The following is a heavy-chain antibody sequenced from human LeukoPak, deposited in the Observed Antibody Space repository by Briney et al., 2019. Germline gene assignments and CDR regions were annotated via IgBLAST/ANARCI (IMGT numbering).Heavy chain of an antibody. V-gene: IGHV1-2*02. Sequence: ASVKVSCKASGYTLTDNYMHWVRQAPGQGLEWMGWNNPNNGGTNYAQKFQGRVTMTWDTSISTAYMELSRLTSDDTAVYYCAKARDDFGVDTIDYWGQGTLVTVSS. CDR3: AKARDDFGVDTIDY. CDR2: NNPNNGGT. CDR1: GYTLTDNY. D-gene: IGHD3-3*01. J-gene: IGHJ4*02.